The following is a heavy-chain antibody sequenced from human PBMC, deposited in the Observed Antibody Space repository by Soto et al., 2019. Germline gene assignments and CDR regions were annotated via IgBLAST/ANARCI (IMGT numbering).Heavy chain of an antibody. D-gene: IGHD2-15*01. CDR1: GHTFSSYG. J-gene: IGHJ4*02. V-gene: IGHV1-18*01. CDR3: ARALYCSGGSCYFDH. CDR2: IGAYNGNT. Sequence: QVQLVQSGAEVVKPGASVRVSCKTSGHTFSSYGFTWVRQAPGQGLEWMGWIGAYNGNTNYAQKFQGRVTVTTDTSTSTAYMELRSLRSDDTAVYYCARALYCSGGSCYFDHWGQGTLVTVSS.